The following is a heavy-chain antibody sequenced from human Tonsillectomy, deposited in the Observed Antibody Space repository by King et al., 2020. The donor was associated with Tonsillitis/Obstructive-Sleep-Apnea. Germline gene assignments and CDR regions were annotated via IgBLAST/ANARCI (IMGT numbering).Heavy chain of an antibody. Sequence: VQLVESGAEVKKPGESLKISCKGSGYSFTSYWIGWVRQMPGKGLEWMGIIYPGDSDTRYSPSFQGQVTISADKSISTAYLQWSSLKASDTAMYYCARSPLGYCSSTSCYDNWFDPWGQGTLGTVSS. V-gene: IGHV5-51*01. CDR3: ARSPLGYCSSTSCYDNWFDP. D-gene: IGHD2-2*01. CDR1: GYSFTSYW. CDR2: IYPGDSDT. J-gene: IGHJ5*02.